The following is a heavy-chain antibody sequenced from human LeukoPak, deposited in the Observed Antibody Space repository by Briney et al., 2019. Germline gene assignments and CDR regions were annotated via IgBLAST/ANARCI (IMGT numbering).Heavy chain of an antibody. J-gene: IGHJ4*02. CDR3: ARGAYGDYAPNSCDY. D-gene: IGHD4-17*01. CDR2: ISAYNGNT. Sequence: ASVKVSCKASGYTFTSYYMHWVRQAPGQGLEWMGWISAYNGNTNYAQKLQGRVTMTTDTSTSTAYMELRSLRSDDTAVYYCARGAYGDYAPNSCDYWGQGTLVTVSS. CDR1: GYTFTSYY. V-gene: IGHV1-18*04.